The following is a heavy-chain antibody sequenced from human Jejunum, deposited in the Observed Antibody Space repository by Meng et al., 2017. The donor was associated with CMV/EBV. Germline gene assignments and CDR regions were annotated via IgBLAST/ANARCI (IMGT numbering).Heavy chain of an antibody. CDR2: IYSRGDT. CDR3: ARDQGAVEAAREYYFDY. J-gene: IGHJ4*02. CDR1: GFTVSSSY. V-gene: IGHV3-66*01. Sequence: EMQLVESGXGLVQPXGSLRLSCAVAGFTVSSSYMSWVRQAPGKGLECVSLIYSRGDTYYADSVKGRFTISRDNSKNMVYLQMNSLRAEDTAVYYCARDQGAVEAAREYYFDYWGQGTLGTVSS. D-gene: IGHD2-15*01.